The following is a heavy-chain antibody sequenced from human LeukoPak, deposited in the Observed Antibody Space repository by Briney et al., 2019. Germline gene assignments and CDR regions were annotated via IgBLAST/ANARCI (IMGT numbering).Heavy chain of an antibody. CDR1: GFTFSSYS. V-gene: IGHV3-48*01. CDR2: ISSSSSTI. Sequence: PGGSLRLSCAASGFTFSSYSMNWVRQAPGKGLEWVSYISSSSSTIYYADSVKGRFTISRDNAKNSLYLQMNSLRAEDTAVYYCARDLAASGNYWGQGTLVTVSS. D-gene: IGHD3-10*01. J-gene: IGHJ4*02. CDR3: ARDLAASGNY.